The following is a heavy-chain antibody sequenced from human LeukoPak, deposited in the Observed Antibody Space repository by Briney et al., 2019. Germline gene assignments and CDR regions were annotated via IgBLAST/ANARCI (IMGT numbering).Heavy chain of an antibody. Sequence: PSETPSLTCTVSGGSISSSSYYWGWIRQPPGKGLEWIGSIYYSGSTYYNPSLKSRVTISVDTSKNQFSLKLSSVTAADTAVYYCASPYDSSGYAVDYWGQGTLVTVSS. V-gene: IGHV4-39*01. CDR2: IYYSGST. CDR1: GGSISSSSYY. CDR3: ASPYDSSGYAVDY. J-gene: IGHJ4*02. D-gene: IGHD3-22*01.